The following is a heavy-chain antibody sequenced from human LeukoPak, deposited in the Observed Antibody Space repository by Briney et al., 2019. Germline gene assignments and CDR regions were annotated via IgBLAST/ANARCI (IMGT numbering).Heavy chain of an antibody. CDR1: GGSISSGDYY. J-gene: IGHJ5*02. D-gene: IGHD2-15*01. CDR3: ARGSLLSAATP. CDR2: IYYSGST. V-gene: IGHV4-30-4*01. Sequence: SETLSLTCTVSGGSISSGDYYWGWIRQPPGKGLEWIGYIYYSGSTYYNPSLKSRVTISVDTSKNQFSLKLSSVTAADTAVYYCARGSLLSAATPWGQGTLVTVSS.